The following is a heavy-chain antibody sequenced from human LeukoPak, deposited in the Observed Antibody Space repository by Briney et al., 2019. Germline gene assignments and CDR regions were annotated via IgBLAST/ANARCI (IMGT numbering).Heavy chain of an antibody. CDR2: ISYSGST. V-gene: IGHV4-59*01. D-gene: IGHD4/OR15-4a*01. CDR1: GGSISSDF. CDR3: TRFTYGGPFDY. J-gene: IGHJ4*02. Sequence: SETLSLTCTVSGGSISSDFWSWIRQPPGMGPEWVGWISYSGSTKYNSSLQSRVTMSRDTSKNQFSLRLTSVTAADTAIYYCTRFTYGGPFDYWGQGILVTVSS.